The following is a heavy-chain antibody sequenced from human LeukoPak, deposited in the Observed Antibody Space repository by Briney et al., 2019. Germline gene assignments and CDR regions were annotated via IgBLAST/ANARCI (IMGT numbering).Heavy chain of an antibody. CDR1: GGSISSSNW. Sequence: SETLSLTCAVSGGSISSSNWWSWVRQPPGKGLEWIGEIYHSGSTNYNPSLKSRVTISVDKSKNQFSLKLSSVTAADTAVYYCASEHDSSGYYSRAATYWGQGTLVTVSS. V-gene: IGHV4-4*02. J-gene: IGHJ4*02. CDR3: ASEHDSSGYYSRAATY. D-gene: IGHD3-22*01. CDR2: IYHSGST.